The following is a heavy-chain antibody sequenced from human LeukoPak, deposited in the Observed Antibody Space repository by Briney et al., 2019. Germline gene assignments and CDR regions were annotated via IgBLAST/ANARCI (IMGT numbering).Heavy chain of an antibody. CDR1: GGSFSGYY. J-gene: IGHJ4*02. Sequence: PSETLSLTCAVYGGSFSGYYWSWIRQTPGKGLEWIGEINHSGSTNYNPSLKSRVTISVDTSKNQFSLKLSSVTAADTAVYYCARGWGDFDWLSTEDWGQGTLVTVSS. V-gene: IGHV4-34*01. CDR2: INHSGST. D-gene: IGHD3-9*01. CDR3: ARGWGDFDWLSTED.